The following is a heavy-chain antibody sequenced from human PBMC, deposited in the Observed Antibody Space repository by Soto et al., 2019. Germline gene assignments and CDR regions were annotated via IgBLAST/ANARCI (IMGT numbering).Heavy chain of an antibody. D-gene: IGHD5-18*01. CDR2: ISSSSSTI. Sequence: GGSKRLSCTAAGFNFSSYSRNWVRQDPGKGLEWVSYISSSSSTIYYADSVKGRFTISRDNAKNSLYLQMNSLRDEDTAVYYCARDQKDTAMAFDYWGQGTLVTVSS. CDR3: ARDQKDTAMAFDY. V-gene: IGHV3-48*02. CDR1: GFNFSSYS. J-gene: IGHJ4*02.